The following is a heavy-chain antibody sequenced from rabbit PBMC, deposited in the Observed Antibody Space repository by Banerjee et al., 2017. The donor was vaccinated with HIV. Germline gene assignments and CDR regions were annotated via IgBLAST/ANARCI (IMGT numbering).Heavy chain of an antibody. D-gene: IGHD4-1*01. CDR3: VREVAARFSL. CDR1: GFSFSNKA. J-gene: IGHJ4*01. V-gene: IGHV1S47*01. Sequence: QEQLVESGGGLVQPEGSLTLTCTASGFSFSNKAVMCWVRQVPGKGLEWIGYIDPVFGVTYYATWVNGRFTISRDNARNTLFLQLNSLTAADTATYFCVREVAARFSLWGQGTLVTVS. CDR2: IDPVFGVT.